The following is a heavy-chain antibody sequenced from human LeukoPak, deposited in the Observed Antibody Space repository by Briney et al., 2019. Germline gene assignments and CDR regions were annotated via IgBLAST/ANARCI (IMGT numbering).Heavy chain of an antibody. CDR3: ARGQGSKIAILDY. D-gene: IGHD2-21*01. J-gene: IGHJ4*02. CDR2: ISSSSSYI. V-gene: IGHV3-21*01. Sequence: GGSLRLSCAASGFTFSSYSMNWVRQAPGKGLEWVSSISSSSSYIYYADSVRGRFTISRDNAKNSLYLQMNSLRAEDTAVYYCARGQGSKIAILDYWGQGTLVTVSS. CDR1: GFTFSSYS.